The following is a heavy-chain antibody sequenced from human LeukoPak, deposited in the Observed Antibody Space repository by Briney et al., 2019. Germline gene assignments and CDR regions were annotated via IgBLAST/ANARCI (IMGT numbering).Heavy chain of an antibody. D-gene: IGHD2-15*01. CDR1: GYRFTSYW. V-gene: IGHV5-10-1*01. CDR3: ARHLGLALYGMDV. J-gene: IGHJ6*04. CDR2: IDPSDSYT. Sequence: GASLQISCKGSGYRFTSYWISWVRQMPGKGLEWMGRIDPSDSYTNYSPSFQGHVTISADKSISTAYLQWSSLKASDTAMYYCARHLGLALYGMDVWGKGTTVTVSS.